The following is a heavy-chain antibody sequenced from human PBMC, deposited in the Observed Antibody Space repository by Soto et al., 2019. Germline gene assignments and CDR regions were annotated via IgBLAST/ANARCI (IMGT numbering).Heavy chain of an antibody. Sequence: SETLSLTCAVYGGSFSGYYWSWIRQPPGKGLEWIGEINHSGSTNYNPSLKSRVTISIDTSKNQFSLKLSSVTAADTAVYYCARDSVYSTYYDFWSGYFYMDVWGKGTTVTVSS. CDR3: ARDSVYSTYYDFWSGYFYMDV. V-gene: IGHV4-34*01. CDR1: GGSFSGYY. J-gene: IGHJ6*03. D-gene: IGHD3-3*01. CDR2: INHSGST.